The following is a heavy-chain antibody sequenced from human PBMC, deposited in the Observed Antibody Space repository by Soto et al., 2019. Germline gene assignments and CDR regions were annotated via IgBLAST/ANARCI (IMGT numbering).Heavy chain of an antibody. CDR1: GFTFSDEG. Sequence: QVQLVQSGGGVVQPGRSLRLSCEASGFTFSDEGMHWVRQAPGKGLEWVAVISHDGSSYYYSDSVKGRFVVSRDNSKKTLYLQINSPRPDDTAVYYCAKAGPFSAFYRFAYWGQGTMVAVSS. CDR3: AKAGPFSAFYRFAY. D-gene: IGHD1-26*01. V-gene: IGHV3-30*18. J-gene: IGHJ4*02. CDR2: ISHDGSSY.